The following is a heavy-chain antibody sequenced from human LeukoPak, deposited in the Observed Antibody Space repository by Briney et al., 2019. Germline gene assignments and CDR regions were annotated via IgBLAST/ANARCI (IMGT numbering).Heavy chain of an antibody. V-gene: IGHV4-59*08. CDR1: GGSISSYY. Sequence: PSETLSLTCTVSGGSISSYYWSWIRQPPGKGLEWIGYIYYSGGTNYNPSLKSRVTISVDTSKNQFSLKLSSVTAADTAVYYCARFIDYYDSSGYQYYFDYWGQGTLVTVSS. CDR3: ARFIDYYDSSGYQYYFDY. J-gene: IGHJ4*02. D-gene: IGHD3-22*01. CDR2: IYYSGGT.